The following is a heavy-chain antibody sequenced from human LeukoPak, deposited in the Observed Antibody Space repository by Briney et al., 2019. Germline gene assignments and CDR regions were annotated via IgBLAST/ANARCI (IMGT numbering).Heavy chain of an antibody. CDR1: GFTFTNAL. CDR2: IKSKIDGGTT. CDR3: TTPPNYLDL. Sequence: GGSLRLSCAASGFTFTNALMSWVRQAPGEGLEWVGRIKSKIDGGTTDYAAPVNGRSTISRDDSKNTLYLQMNSLKTEDTAIYYCTTPPNYLDLWGRGTLVTVSS. J-gene: IGHJ2*01. V-gene: IGHV3-15*01.